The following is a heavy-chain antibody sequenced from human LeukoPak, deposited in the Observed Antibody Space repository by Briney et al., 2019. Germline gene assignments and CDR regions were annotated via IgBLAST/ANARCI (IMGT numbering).Heavy chain of an antibody. J-gene: IGHJ4*02. CDR2: IYYSGTT. V-gene: IGHV4-59*01. CDR1: GASINTYY. Sequence: SETLSLTCTVSGASINTYYWSWVRQPPGKGLEWIGDIYYSGTTSYNPSLKPRVTISIDTSKNQFSLKLGSVTAADTAVYYCARVLRPMASKYYFDYWGQGTLVTVSS. CDR3: ARVLRPMASKYYFDY. D-gene: IGHD3-10*01.